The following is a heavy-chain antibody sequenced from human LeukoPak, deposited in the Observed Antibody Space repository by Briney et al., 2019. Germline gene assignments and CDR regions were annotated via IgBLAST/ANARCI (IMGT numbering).Heavy chain of an antibody. V-gene: IGHV3-23*01. J-gene: IGHJ4*02. CDR2: ISGSGGST. CDR1: GITFRSYA. D-gene: IGHD3-10*01. CDR3: AKDDVTMVRGVMGY. Sequence: GGSLRLSCAASGITFRSYAMSWVRQAPGKGLEWVSAISGSGGSTYYADSVKGRFTISRDNSKNTLYLQMNSLRAEDTAVYYCAKDDVTMVRGVMGYWGQGTLVTVSS.